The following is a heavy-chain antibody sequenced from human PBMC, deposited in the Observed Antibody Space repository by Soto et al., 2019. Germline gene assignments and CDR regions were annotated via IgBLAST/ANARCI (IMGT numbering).Heavy chain of an antibody. CDR1: GFNFRDYS. CDR3: ARPAPYYAMDV. CDR2: ISFRSIRK. V-gene: IGHV3-21*04. Sequence: GGSLRLSCAASGFNFRDYSLNWVRQSPGKGLEWLSYISFRSIRKLYADYVRGRFTISRDDAKNSVFLQINSLRAEDTAIYYCARPAPYYAMDVWGQGTTVTVSS. J-gene: IGHJ6*02.